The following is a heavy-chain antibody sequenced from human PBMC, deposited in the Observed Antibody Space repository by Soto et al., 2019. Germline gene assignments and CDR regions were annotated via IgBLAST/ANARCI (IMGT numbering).Heavy chain of an antibody. CDR1: GYTFTSYG. CDR2: ISAYNGNT. J-gene: IGHJ6*03. V-gene: IGHV1-18*01. D-gene: IGHD4-17*01. Sequence: GASVKVSCKASGYTFTSYGISWVRQAPGQGLEWMGWISAYNGNTNYAQKLQGRVTMTTDTSTSTAYMELRSLRSDDTAVYYCARRMTTEDYYYYMDVWGKGTTVTVSS. CDR3: ARRMTTEDYYYYMDV.